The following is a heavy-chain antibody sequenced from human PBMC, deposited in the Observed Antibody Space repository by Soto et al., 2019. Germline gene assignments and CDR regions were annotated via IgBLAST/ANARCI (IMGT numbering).Heavy chain of an antibody. CDR3: AAPRRAHYFDY. J-gene: IGHJ4*02. Sequence: QVQLVESGGGVVQPGRSLRLSCAASGFTFSRNAMHWVRQAPGKGLEWVAVISYDGNNKYYADSVKGRFTIYRDNSKNTLYLQMNSLRAEDTAVYYCAAPRRAHYFDYWGQGTLVTVSS. CDR2: ISYDGNNK. V-gene: IGHV3-30-3*01. CDR1: GFTFSRNA.